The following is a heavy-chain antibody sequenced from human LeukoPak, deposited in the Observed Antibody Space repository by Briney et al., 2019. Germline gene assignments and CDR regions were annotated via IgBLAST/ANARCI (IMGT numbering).Heavy chain of an antibody. CDR2: ISRSGSTI. CDR1: GFTFSDYY. CDR3: ARTFYDSSGYYNEYYFDY. D-gene: IGHD3-22*01. V-gene: IGHV3-11*01. Sequence: SGGSLRLSCAASGFTFSDYYMNWIRQAPGKGLEWVSYISRSGSTIYYADSVKGRFTISRDNAKNTVYLQMNSLRAEDTAVYYCARTFYDSSGYYNEYYFDYWGQGTLVTVSS. J-gene: IGHJ4*02.